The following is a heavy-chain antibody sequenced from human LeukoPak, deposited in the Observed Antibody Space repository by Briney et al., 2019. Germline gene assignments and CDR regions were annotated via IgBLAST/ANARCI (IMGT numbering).Heavy chain of an antibody. CDR2: INHSGST. D-gene: IGHD1-20*01. CDR1: GGSFSGYY. V-gene: IGHV4-34*01. CDR3: ARERYNWNDLKDAFDI. Sequence: SETLSLTCAVYGGSFSGYYWSWIRQPPGKGLEWIGEINHSGSTNYNPSLNSRVTISVDTSKNQFSLKLSSVTAADTAVYYCARERYNWNDLKDAFDIWGQGTMVTVSS. J-gene: IGHJ3*02.